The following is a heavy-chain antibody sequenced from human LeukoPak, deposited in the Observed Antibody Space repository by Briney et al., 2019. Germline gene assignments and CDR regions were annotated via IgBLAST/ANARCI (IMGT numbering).Heavy chain of an antibody. CDR3: ARDWMSGRYYGYYFDF. CDR2: IYPRDGST. CDR1: GYTFTSNY. V-gene: IGHV1-46*01. Sequence: VASVKVSCKASGYTFTSNYIHWVRQAPGQGLEWMGMIYPRDGSTSYAQKLQGRVTMTTDTSTSTAYMELRSLRSDDTAVYYCARDWMSGRYYGYYFDFWGQGTLVTVSS. D-gene: IGHD3-10*01. J-gene: IGHJ4*02.